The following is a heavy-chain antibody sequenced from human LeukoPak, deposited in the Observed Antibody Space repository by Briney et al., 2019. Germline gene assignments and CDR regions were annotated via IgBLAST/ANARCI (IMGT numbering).Heavy chain of an antibody. V-gene: IGHV4-61*02. J-gene: IGHJ4*02. CDR3: ARDQVANYDILTGFDY. CDR1: GGSISSGSYY. Sequence: SETLSLTCTVSGGSISSGSYYWSWIRQPAGKGLEWIGRIYTSGSTNYNPSLKSRVTISVDTSKNQFSLKLSSVTAADTAVYYCARDQVANYDILTGFDYWGQGTLVTVSS. CDR2: IYTSGST. D-gene: IGHD3-9*01.